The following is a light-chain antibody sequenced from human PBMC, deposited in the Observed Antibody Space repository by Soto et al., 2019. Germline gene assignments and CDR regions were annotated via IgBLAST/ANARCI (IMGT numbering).Light chain of an antibody. J-gene: IGLJ1*01. V-gene: IGLV2-23*02. CDR3: CSYAGSSTPYV. CDR1: SSDVGSYNL. Sequence: QSALTQPASLSGSPGQSITISCTGTSSDVGSYNLVSWYQQHPGKAPKLMIYEVSKRPSGVSNRFSGSKSGNTASLTISGLQAEDEADYYCCSYAGSSTPYVCGTGTKVTV. CDR2: EVS.